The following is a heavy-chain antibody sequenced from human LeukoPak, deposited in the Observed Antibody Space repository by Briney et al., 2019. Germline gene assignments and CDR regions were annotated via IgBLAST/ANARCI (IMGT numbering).Heavy chain of an antibody. CDR1: GGSISSYY. CDR2: IYYSGYT. CDR3: ARLVGSTSN. D-gene: IGHD2-2*01. V-gene: IGHV4-59*12. Sequence: SETLSLTYTVSGGSISSYYWSWIRQPPGRGLEWIGYIYYSGYTNYNPSLKSRVTISVDTSKNQFSLKLSSVTAADTAVYYCARLVGSTSNWGQGTLVTVSS. J-gene: IGHJ4*02.